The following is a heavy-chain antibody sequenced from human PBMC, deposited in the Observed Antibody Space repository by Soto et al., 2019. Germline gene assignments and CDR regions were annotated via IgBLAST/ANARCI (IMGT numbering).Heavy chain of an antibody. V-gene: IGHV4-39*01. Sequence: SETLSLTCTVSGGSISSSSYYWGWIRQPPGKELEWIGSIYYSGSTYYNPSLKSRVTISVDTSKNQFSLKLSSVTAADTAVYYCARHSSNYDFWSGYQRYPLAYFDYWGQGTLVTVSS. CDR2: IYYSGST. D-gene: IGHD3-3*01. J-gene: IGHJ4*02. CDR3: ARHSSNYDFWSGYQRYPLAYFDY. CDR1: GGSISSSSYY.